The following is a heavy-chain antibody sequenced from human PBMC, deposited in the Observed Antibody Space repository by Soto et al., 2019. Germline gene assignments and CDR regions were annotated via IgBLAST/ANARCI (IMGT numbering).Heavy chain of an antibody. J-gene: IGHJ5*02. Sequence: PSETLSLTCTVSGGSISSGDYYWSWIRQPPGKGLEWIGYIYYSGSTFYNPSLKNRVTISLDTSKIQFSLKLSSVTAADRPGYHGVREGGDNGFDPWGQGTLVTVSS. CDR1: GGSISSGDYY. CDR2: IYYSGST. CDR3: VREGGDNGFDP. V-gene: IGHV4-30-4*01. D-gene: IGHD3-16*01.